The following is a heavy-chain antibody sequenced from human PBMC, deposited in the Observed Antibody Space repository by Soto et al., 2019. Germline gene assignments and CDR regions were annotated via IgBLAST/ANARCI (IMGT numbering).Heavy chain of an antibody. Sequence: GVLRLSCAASGFTFSSYSMNWVRQAPGKGLEWVSSISSSSSYIYYADSVKGRFTISRDNAKNSLYLQMNSLRAEDTAVYYCARDLYDILTGYNYGMDVWGQGTTVTVSS. CDR2: ISSSSSYI. V-gene: IGHV3-21*01. J-gene: IGHJ6*02. CDR3: ARDLYDILTGYNYGMDV. CDR1: GFTFSSYS. D-gene: IGHD3-9*01.